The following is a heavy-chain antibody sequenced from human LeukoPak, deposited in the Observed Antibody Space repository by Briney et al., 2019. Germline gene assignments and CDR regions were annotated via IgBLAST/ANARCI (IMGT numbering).Heavy chain of an antibody. Sequence: GASVKVSCKASGYTFTSYDINWMRQATGQGLEWMGWMSPNSGNTGYAQKFQGRVTMTRDTSTGTAYLELSSLRSEDSVVYYCVRTPPNWGADFWGQGTLVTVSS. CDR2: MSPNSGNT. CDR3: VRTPPNWGADF. V-gene: IGHV1-8*01. CDR1: GYTFTSYD. D-gene: IGHD7-27*01. J-gene: IGHJ4*02.